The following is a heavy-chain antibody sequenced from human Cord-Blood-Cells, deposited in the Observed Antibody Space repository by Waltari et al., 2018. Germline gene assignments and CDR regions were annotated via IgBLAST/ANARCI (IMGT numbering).Heavy chain of an antibody. J-gene: IGHJ4*02. CDR2: FEPADGEN. Sequence: QVQLVQSGAEVKKPGASVKVSCKVSGYTLTELSMHWVRQAPGKGLEWMVGFEPADGENIYAQKFQGTVTMTEDTSTDAAYMELSSLRSEDTAVYYCATGIFEVAGFDYWGQGALVTVSS. V-gene: IGHV1-24*01. CDR1: GYTLTELS. D-gene: IGHD6-19*01. CDR3: ATGIFEVAGFDY.